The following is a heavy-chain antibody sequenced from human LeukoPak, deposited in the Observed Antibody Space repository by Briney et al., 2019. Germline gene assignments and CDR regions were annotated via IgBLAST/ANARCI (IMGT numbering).Heavy chain of an antibody. V-gene: IGHV3-7*01. D-gene: IGHD2-21*02. CDR1: GFTFSSYW. J-gene: IGHJ1*01. CDR3: ARDTYGGGDCYSPYAEYFQH. CDR2: IKQDGSEK. Sequence: PGGSLRLSCAASGFTFSSYWMSWVRQAPGKGLEWAANIKQDGSEKYYVDSVKGRFTISRDNAKNSLYLQMNSLRAEDTAVYYCARDTYGGGDCYSPYAEYFQHWGQGTLVTVSS.